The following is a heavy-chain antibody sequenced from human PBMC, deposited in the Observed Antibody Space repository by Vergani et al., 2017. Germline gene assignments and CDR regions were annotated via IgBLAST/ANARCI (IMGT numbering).Heavy chain of an antibody. CDR2: INPSGGST. J-gene: IGHJ4*02. CDR3: ARDFGWAVAGNY. Sequence: QVQLVQSGAEVKKPGASVKVSCKASGYTFTSYYMHWVRQAPGQGLEWMGIINPSGGSTSYAQKFKGRVTMTRDTSTSTVYMELSSLRSEDTAVYYCARDFGWAVAGNYWGQGTLVTVSS. D-gene: IGHD6-19*01. CDR1: GYTFTSYY. V-gene: IGHV1-46*01.